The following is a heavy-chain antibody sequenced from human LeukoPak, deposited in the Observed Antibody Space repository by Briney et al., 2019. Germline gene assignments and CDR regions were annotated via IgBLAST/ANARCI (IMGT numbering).Heavy chain of an antibody. CDR2: INHSGST. Sequence: PETLSLTRAVYGGSFRGYYWSWIRQPPGKGLEWIGEINHSGSTNYSPSLKSRVTISVDTSKNQFSLKLSSVTAADTAVYYCARAHPYYYDSSGYYGYWGQGTLVTVSS. D-gene: IGHD3-22*01. CDR3: ARAHPYYYDSSGYYGY. CDR1: GGSFRGYY. J-gene: IGHJ4*02. V-gene: IGHV4-34*01.